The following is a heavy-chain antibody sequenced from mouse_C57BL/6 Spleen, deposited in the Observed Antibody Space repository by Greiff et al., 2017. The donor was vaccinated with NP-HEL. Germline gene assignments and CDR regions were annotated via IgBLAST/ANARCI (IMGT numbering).Heavy chain of an antibody. V-gene: IGHV1-74*01. CDR3: AIPFYYSNYAY. J-gene: IGHJ3*01. CDR2: IHPSDSDT. CDR1: GYTFTSYW. Sequence: QVQLQQPGAELVKPGASVKVSCKASGYTFTSYWMHWVKQRPGQGLEWIGRIHPSDSDTNYNQKFKGKATLTVDQSSSTAYMQLSSLTSDDSAVYYCAIPFYYSNYAYWGQGTLVTVSA. D-gene: IGHD2-5*01.